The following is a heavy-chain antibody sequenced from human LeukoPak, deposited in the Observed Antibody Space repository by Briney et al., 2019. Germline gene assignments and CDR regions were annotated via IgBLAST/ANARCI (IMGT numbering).Heavy chain of an antibody. V-gene: IGHV3-23*01. Sequence: GGSLRLPCAASGFTFSSYATSWVRQAPGKGLEWVSAISGSGGSTYYADSVKGRFTISRDNSKNTLYLQMNSLRAEDTAVYYCAALGYCSSTSCPKYPWGQGTLVTVSS. CDR2: ISGSGGST. D-gene: IGHD2-2*01. CDR3: AALGYCSSTSCPKYP. J-gene: IGHJ5*02. CDR1: GFTFSSYA.